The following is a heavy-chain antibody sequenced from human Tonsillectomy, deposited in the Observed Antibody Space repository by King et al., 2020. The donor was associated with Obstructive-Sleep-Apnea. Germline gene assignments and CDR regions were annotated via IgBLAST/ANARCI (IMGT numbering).Heavy chain of an antibody. CDR3: AREGNWNYDYYYGMDV. J-gene: IGHJ6*02. CDR2: IKQDGSEK. CDR1: GFTFSSYW. V-gene: IGHV3-7*03. D-gene: IGHD1-20*01. Sequence: VQLVESGGGLVQPGGSLRLSCAASGFTFSSYWMSWVRQAPGKGLEWVANIKQDGSEKYYVDSVKGRFNFSRDNAKNSLYLQMNSLRAEDTAVYYCAREGNWNYDYYYGMDVWGQGTTVTVSS.